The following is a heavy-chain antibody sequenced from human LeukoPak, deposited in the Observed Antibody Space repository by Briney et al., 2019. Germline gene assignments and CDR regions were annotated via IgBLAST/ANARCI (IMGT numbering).Heavy chain of an antibody. CDR1: GFTFSSYA. V-gene: IGHV3-30-3*01. D-gene: IGHD6-19*01. CDR3: ARGQGIAVAGN. CDR2: ISYDGSNK. Sequence: GGSLRLSCAASGFTFSSYAMHWVRQAPGKGLEWVAVISYDGSNKYYADSVKGRFTISRDNSKNTLYLQMNSLRAEDTAVYYCARGQGIAVAGNWGQGTLVTVSS. J-gene: IGHJ4*02.